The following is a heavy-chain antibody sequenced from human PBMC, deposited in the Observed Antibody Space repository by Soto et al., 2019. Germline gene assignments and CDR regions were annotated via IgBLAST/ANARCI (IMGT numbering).Heavy chain of an antibody. V-gene: IGHV3-33*01. CDR3: AGGYGDSDYYYYYGMDV. CDR2: IWYDGSNK. Sequence: GGSLRLSCAASGFTFSSYGMHWVRQAPGKGLEWVAVIWYDGSNKYYADSVKGRFTISRDNSKNTLYLQMNSLRAEDTAVYYCAGGYGDSDYYYYYGMDVWGQGTTVTVSS. D-gene: IGHD4-17*01. J-gene: IGHJ6*02. CDR1: GFTFSSYG.